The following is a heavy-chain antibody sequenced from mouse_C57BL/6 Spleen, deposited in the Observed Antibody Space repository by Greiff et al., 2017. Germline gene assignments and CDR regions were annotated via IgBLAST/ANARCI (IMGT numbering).Heavy chain of an antibody. J-gene: IGHJ2*01. Sequence: VQLQQSGAELVRPGTSVKVSCKASGYAFTNYLIEWVKQRPGQGLEWIGVINPGGGGTNYNEKFKGKATLTADKSSSTAYMQLSSLTSEDSAVYFCARDGYGNSPFDYWGQGTTLTVSS. CDR3: ARDGYGNSPFDY. CDR2: INPGGGGT. CDR1: GYAFTNYL. V-gene: IGHV1-54*01. D-gene: IGHD2-10*02.